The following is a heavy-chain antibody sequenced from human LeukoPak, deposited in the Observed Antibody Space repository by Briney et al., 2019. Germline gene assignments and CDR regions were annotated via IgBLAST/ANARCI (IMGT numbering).Heavy chain of an antibody. CDR1: AYSFTSYW. V-gene: IGHV5-51*01. Sequence: GESLKISCKGSAYSFTSYWIGWVRQMPGKGLKWMGIIYPGDSDTRYSPSFQGQVTISADKSISTAYLQWSSLKASDTAMYYCARIAYYYDSSGYYPYYFDYWGQGTLVTVSS. CDR3: ARIAYYYDSSGYYPYYFDY. D-gene: IGHD3-22*01. J-gene: IGHJ4*02. CDR2: IYPGDSDT.